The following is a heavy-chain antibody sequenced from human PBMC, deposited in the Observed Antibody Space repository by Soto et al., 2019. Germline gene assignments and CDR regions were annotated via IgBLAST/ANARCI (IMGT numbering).Heavy chain of an antibody. CDR3: ASARAGPRLSY. J-gene: IGHJ4*02. D-gene: IGHD6-6*01. CDR2: VNDKGDI. Sequence: PSETQCLSWGVDGGSCGGYGGRWIRQPPGEKLEWIGEVNDKGDINYNPSLRSRVTISIDTSKNQFSLILSSVTAADTAVYYCASARAGPRLSYWGQGTLVTVSS. V-gene: IGHV4-34*01. CDR1: GGSCGGYG.